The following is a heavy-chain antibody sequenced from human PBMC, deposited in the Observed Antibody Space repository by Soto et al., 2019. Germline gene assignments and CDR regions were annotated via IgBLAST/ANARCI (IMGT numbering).Heavy chain of an antibody. CDR1: GFTFSSYA. CDR3: AKLSYGDYVEFDY. V-gene: IGHV3-23*01. Sequence: GGSLRLPCAASGFTFSSYAMSWVRQAPGKGLEWVSAISGSGGSTYYADSVKGRFTISRDNSKNTLYLQMNSLRAEDTAVYYCAKLSYGDYVEFDYWGQGTLVTVSS. J-gene: IGHJ4*02. D-gene: IGHD4-17*01. CDR2: ISGSGGST.